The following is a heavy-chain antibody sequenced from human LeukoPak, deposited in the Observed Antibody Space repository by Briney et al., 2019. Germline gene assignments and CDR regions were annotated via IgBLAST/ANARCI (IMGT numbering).Heavy chain of an antibody. Sequence: GGSLRLSCSASGFSFSNYNMNWVRQAPGKGLEWIPYISYSSRTTHYADSLKGRFTISRDNAANSLYLQMNSLRAEDTAVYYCARGQVYYDSSGYHFDYWGQGTLVTVSS. V-gene: IGHV3-48*01. J-gene: IGHJ4*02. CDR2: ISYSSRTT. D-gene: IGHD3-22*01. CDR3: ARGQVYYDSSGYHFDY. CDR1: GFSFSNYN.